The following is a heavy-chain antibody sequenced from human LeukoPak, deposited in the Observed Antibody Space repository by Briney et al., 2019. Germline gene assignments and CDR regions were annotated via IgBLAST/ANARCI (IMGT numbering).Heavy chain of an antibody. CDR1: GYTLTELS. D-gene: IGHD5-12*01. CDR3: ATDQSVDAWRDGNAFDI. J-gene: IGHJ3*02. Sequence: ASVKVSCKVSGYTLTELSMHWVRQAPGKGLEWMGGLDPEDGETIYAQKFQGRVTMTEDTSTDTAYMELSSLRSEDTAVYYCATDQSVDAWRDGNAFDIWGRGTMVTVSS. V-gene: IGHV1-24*01. CDR2: LDPEDGET.